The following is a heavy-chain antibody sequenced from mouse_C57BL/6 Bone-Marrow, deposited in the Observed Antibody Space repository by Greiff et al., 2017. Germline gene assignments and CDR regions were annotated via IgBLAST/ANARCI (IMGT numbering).Heavy chain of an antibody. J-gene: IGHJ2*01. CDR2: IYPRDGST. V-gene: IGHV1-85*01. CDR3: ARSSYGDYYVSSWVDY. D-gene: IGHD1-1*01. Sequence: QVQLKQSGPELVKPGASVKLSCKASGYTFTSYDINWVKQRPGQGLEWIGWIYPRDGSTKYNQKFKGKATLTVDTSSSTAYMQLSSLTSEDSAVYYCARSSYGDYYVSSWVDYWGQGTTLTVSS. CDR1: GYTFTSYD.